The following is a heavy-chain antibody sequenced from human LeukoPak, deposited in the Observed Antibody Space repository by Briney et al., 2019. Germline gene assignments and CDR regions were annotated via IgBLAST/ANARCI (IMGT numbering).Heavy chain of an antibody. D-gene: IGHD3-16*02. CDR1: GFIFSSYA. V-gene: IGHV3-30-3*01. Sequence: PGGSLRLSCTASGFIFSSYAMHWVRQAPGKGLEWVAVISYDGSNNYYADSVRGRFTISRDNSKNTLYLEMSSLRTEDTAVYYCARDGGAGGISFFGYWGQGTLVTVSS. CDR2: ISYDGSNN. CDR3: ARDGGAGGISFFGY. J-gene: IGHJ4*02.